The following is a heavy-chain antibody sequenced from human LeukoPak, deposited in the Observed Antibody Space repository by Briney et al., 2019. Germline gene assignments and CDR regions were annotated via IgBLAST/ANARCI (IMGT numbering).Heavy chain of an antibody. J-gene: IGHJ4*02. CDR1: GGSISSGGYY. Sequence: PSETLSLTCTVSGGSISSGGYYWSWIRQPPGKGLEWIADVNHSGSTNYNPSLKSRVTISVDTSKNQFSLKLTSVTDADTAVYYCARAREGATIDYWGQGTLVTVSS. D-gene: IGHD1-26*01. CDR3: ARAREGATIDY. CDR2: VNHSGST. V-gene: IGHV4-39*07.